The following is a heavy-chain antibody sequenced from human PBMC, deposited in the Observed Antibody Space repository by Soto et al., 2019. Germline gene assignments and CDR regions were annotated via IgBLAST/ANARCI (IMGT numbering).Heavy chain of an antibody. CDR3: ARDRVESGYPEYFQH. Sequence: GGSLRLSCAASGFSVSSSHMIWVRQAPGKGLEWVSVIYSGGATYYAVSVKGRFTISRDNSKNTLYLQMNSLRAEDTAVYYCARDRVESGYPEYFQHWGQGTLVTVSS. CDR1: GFSVSSSH. J-gene: IGHJ1*01. D-gene: IGHD3-22*01. CDR2: IYSGGAT. V-gene: IGHV3-53*01.